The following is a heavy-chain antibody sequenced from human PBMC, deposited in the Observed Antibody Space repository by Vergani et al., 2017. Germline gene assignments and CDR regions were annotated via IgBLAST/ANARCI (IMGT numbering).Heavy chain of an antibody. CDR2: IYTSGST. J-gene: IGHJ3*02. CDR3: ARGRERATYYYDSSGYSDAFDI. CDR1: GCSISSGSYY. V-gene: IGHV4-61*02. D-gene: IGHD3-22*01. Sequence: QVQLQESGPGLVKPSQTLSLTCTVSGCSISSGSYYWSWIRQPAGKGLEWIGRIYTSGSTNYNPSLKSRVTISVDTSKNQFSLKLSSVTAADTAVYYCARGRERATYYYDSSGYSDAFDIWGQGTMVTVSS.